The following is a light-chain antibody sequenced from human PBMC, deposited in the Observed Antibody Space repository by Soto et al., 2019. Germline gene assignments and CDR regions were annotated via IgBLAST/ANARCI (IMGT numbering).Light chain of an antibody. V-gene: IGKV3-20*01. CDR2: GVS. CDR3: QQYGSSPRT. CDR1: QTVSSIY. J-gene: IGKJ1*01. Sequence: EIVLTQSPGTLSLSPGERATLSCRASQTVSSIYLAWYQQKPGQAPRLLIYGVSTRANGIPDRFSGSGSGTDFTLTISRLEPEDFAVYYCQQYGSSPRTFGQGTKVEIK.